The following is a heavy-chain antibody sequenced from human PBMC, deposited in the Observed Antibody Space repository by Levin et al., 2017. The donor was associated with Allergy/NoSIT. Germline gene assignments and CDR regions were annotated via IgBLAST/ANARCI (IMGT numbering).Heavy chain of an antibody. CDR3: AKDGARTYYGIDY. J-gene: IGHJ4*02. CDR1: GFTFSSYA. Sequence: GGSLRLSCAASGFTFSSYAMTWVRQAPGKGLEWVSAISTGGTNTYYADSVKGRFTISRDNSKNTLYVQMNSLRAEDTAVYYCAKDGARTYYGIDYWGQGTLVTVSS. V-gene: IGHV3-23*01. CDR2: ISTGGTNT. D-gene: IGHD1-26*01.